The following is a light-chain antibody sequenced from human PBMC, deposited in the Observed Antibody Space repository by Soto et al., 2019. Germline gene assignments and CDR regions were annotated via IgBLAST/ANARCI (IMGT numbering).Light chain of an antibody. J-gene: IGKJ1*01. CDR3: QQYGSSHTT. CDR1: QSVSSSY. V-gene: IGKV3-20*01. CDR2: GAS. Sequence: EIVLTQSPGTLSLSPGERATLSCRASQSVSSSYLAWYQQKPGQAPRLLIYGASSRATGIPDRFSGSGSGTDFTLTISRLEPEDFAVYYCQQYGSSHTTFGQGTKV.